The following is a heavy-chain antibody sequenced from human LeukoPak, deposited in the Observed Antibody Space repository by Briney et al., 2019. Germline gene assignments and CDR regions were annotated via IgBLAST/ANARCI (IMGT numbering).Heavy chain of an antibody. D-gene: IGHD5-18*01. CDR1: GGSISSYY. CDR2: IYYSGST. Sequence: SETLSLTCTVSGGSISSYYRGWIRQPPGKGLEWIGHIYYSGSTNYNPSLKSRVTISIDTSKNQFSLRLSSVTAADTAVYYCARGAAGYSYGWGQGTLVTVSS. CDR3: ARGAAGYSYG. V-gene: IGHV4-59*01. J-gene: IGHJ4*02.